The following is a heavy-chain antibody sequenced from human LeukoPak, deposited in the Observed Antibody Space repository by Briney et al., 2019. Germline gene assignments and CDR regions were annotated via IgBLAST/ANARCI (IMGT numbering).Heavy chain of an antibody. Sequence: SETLSLTCTVSGGSISSSPYYWGWIRQPPGKGLEWIGSIYYSGTTHYNPSLESRVTISVDTSRNQFSLKLASVTAADTAIYYCAKGAGGFSYYNWFDPWGQGTLVTVSS. CDR3: AKGAGGFSYYNWFDP. CDR1: GGSISSSPYY. J-gene: IGHJ5*02. V-gene: IGHV4-39*07. CDR2: IYYSGTT. D-gene: IGHD5-18*01.